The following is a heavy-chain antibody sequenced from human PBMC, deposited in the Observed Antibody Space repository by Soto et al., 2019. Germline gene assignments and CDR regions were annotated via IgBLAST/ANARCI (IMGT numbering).Heavy chain of an antibody. CDR1: GGSFRGFY. D-gene: IGHD3-3*01. J-gene: IGHJ4*02. V-gene: IGHV4-34*01. CDR3: ATSLEYDFWRDVGGHYYFDQ. CDR2: INHVGIT. Sequence: SETLSLTCAVSGGSFRGFYWTWIRQSPGKGLEWLGDINHVGITNYNPSLKNRVTISLDKSKNQFSLRLTSVTAADTAVYFCATSLEYDFWRDVGGHYYFDQWGQGILVTVSS.